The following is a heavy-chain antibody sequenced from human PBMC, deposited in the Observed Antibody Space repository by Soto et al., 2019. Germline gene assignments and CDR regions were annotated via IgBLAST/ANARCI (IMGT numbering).Heavy chain of an antibody. J-gene: IGHJ4*02. CDR2: ISGSGGRT. CDR3: AKTPTYYYGSGSYIDPYYFDY. V-gene: IGHV3-23*01. CDR1: GFTFSSYA. D-gene: IGHD3-10*01. Sequence: LSLTCAASGFTFSSYAMSWVRQAPGKGLEWVSAISGSGGRTYYADSVKGRFTISRDNSKNTLYLQMNSLRAEDTAVYYCAKTPTYYYGSGSYIDPYYFDYWGQGTLVTVSS.